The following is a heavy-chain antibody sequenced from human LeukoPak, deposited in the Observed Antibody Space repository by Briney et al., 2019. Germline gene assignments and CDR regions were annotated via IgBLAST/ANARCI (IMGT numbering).Heavy chain of an antibody. J-gene: IGHJ3*02. Sequence: SETLSLTCTVSGGSISSYYWSWIRQPPGKGLEWNGYIYYSGSTNYNPSLKSRVTISVDTSKNQFSLKLSSVTAADTAVYYCARTRGGIGVVIIDAFDIWGQGTMVTVSS. V-gene: IGHV4-59*01. CDR1: GGSISSYY. CDR2: IYYSGST. D-gene: IGHD3-3*01. CDR3: ARTRGGIGVVIIDAFDI.